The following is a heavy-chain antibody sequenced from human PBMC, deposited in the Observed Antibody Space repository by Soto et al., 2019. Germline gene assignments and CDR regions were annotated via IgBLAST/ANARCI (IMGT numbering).Heavy chain of an antibody. Sequence: EVQLVESGGGLVKPGGSLRLSCAASGFTFSNAWMNWVRQAPGKGLEWVGRIKSKTDGGTTDYAAPVKGRFSISRDDSKNTLYLQMNSLKTEDTAVYYCTKDFKTASSEYCSSSRCGVSGIGMDVWGQGTTVTVSS. CDR1: GFTFSNAW. CDR3: TKDFKTASSEYCSSSRCGVSGIGMDV. CDR2: IKSKTDGGTT. V-gene: IGHV3-15*07. J-gene: IGHJ6*02. D-gene: IGHD2-2*01.